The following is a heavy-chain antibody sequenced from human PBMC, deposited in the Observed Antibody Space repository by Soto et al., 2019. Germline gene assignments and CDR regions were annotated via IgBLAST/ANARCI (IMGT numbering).Heavy chain of an antibody. CDR3: AKAGGAGYYYGMDV. J-gene: IGHJ6*02. D-gene: IGHD3-10*01. Sequence: GSLRLSGAASGCTFSNYGMHWVRQAPGKGLEWVTFISYDGRKIYYADSVKGRFTISRDNSKNTLYLQMNSLRGEDTAVFHCAKAGGAGYYYGMDVWGQGTKVTVSS. CDR2: ISYDGRKI. CDR1: GCTFSNYG. V-gene: IGHV3-30*18.